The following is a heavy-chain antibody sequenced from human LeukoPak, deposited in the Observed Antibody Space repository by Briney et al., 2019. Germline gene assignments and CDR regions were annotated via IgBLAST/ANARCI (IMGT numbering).Heavy chain of an antibody. Sequence: GGSLRLSCAASGFTFSGHSMTWVRQAPGKGLEWVANINLDGSERFYVDFVKGRFTISRDNADNSMYLQMNSLRAEDTAVYYCARVRANWYEDYWGQGTLVTVSS. V-gene: IGHV3-7*01. CDR1: GFTFSGHS. CDR3: ARVRANWYEDY. CDR2: INLDGSER. D-gene: IGHD6-13*01. J-gene: IGHJ4*02.